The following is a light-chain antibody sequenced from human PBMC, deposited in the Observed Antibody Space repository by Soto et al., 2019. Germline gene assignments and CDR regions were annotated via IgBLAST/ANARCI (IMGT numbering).Light chain of an antibody. CDR2: GAS. CDR1: QSVSSN. V-gene: IGKV3-15*01. Sequence: EIVMTQSPATLSVSPGERATLSCRASQSVSSNLAWYQQKPGQAPRLLIYGASTRATGIPARFSGSGSGTVFTLTINSLQSEDFAIYYCQHYNNWPPWTFGQGTKVETK. CDR3: QHYNNWPPWT. J-gene: IGKJ1*01.